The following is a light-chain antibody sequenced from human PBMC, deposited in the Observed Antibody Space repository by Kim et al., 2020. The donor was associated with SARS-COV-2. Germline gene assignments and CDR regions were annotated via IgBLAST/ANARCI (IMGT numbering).Light chain of an antibody. J-gene: IGKJ4*01. CDR2: WAS. CDR3: KKYIRYAT. V-gene: IGKV4-1*01. Sequence: DIVMTQSPDSLALSLGERATINCKSSQSVFYSSDNKNSLAWYQQKPGQPPKLLIYWASTRESGVPDRFSGSGSGTDFTLTISSLQAEDVAVYYCKKYIRYATFGGGTKVEIK. CDR1: QSVFYSSDNKNS.